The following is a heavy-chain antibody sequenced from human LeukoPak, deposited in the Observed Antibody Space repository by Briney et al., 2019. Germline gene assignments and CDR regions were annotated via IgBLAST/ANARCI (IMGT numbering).Heavy chain of an antibody. J-gene: IGHJ5*02. CDR2: IYYDGDT. D-gene: IGHD4-17*01. V-gene: IGHV4-39*07. Sequence: SETLSLTCTVSGGSINSRSCYWRWIRQPPGKGLEWIASIYYDGDTYNNPSLKIRVTISVDTSKNQFSLNLSSVTAADTAVYFCARDCFDDYAAWRTKNWVDRWGQGTLVTVSS. CDR3: ARDCFDDYAAWRTKNWVDR. CDR1: GGSINSRSCY.